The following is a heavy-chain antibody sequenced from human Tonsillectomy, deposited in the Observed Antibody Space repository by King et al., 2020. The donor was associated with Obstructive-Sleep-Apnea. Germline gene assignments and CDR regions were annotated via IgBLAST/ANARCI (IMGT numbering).Heavy chain of an antibody. Sequence: VQLVESGGSLVKPGGSLRLSCAASGFTFSDYYMTWIRQAPGKGLEWLSYISPSSSYTSYADPVKGRFTISRDNAKNSLYLQMNSLRADDTGVYYCARDGIAAAGTSPYWGQGTLVTVSS. V-gene: IGHV3-11*05. CDR2: ISPSSSYT. CDR3: ARDGIAAAGTSPY. CDR1: GFTFSDYY. D-gene: IGHD6-13*01. J-gene: IGHJ4*02.